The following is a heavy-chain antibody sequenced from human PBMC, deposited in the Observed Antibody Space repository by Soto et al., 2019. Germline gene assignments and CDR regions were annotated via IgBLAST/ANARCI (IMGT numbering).Heavy chain of an antibody. CDR3: AKDTLVEQWLVLRFDY. CDR2: ISYDGSNK. CDR1: GFTFSSYG. Sequence: GGSLRLSCAASGFTFSSYGMHWVRQAPGKGLEWVAVISYDGSNKYYADSVKGRFTISRDNSKNTLYLQMNSLRAEDTAVYYCAKDTLVEQWLVLRFDYWGKGTLVTVSS. D-gene: IGHD6-19*01. J-gene: IGHJ4*02. V-gene: IGHV3-30*18.